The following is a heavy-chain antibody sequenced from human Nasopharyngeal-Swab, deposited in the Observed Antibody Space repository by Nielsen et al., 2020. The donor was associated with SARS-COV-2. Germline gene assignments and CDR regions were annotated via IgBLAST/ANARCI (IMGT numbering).Heavy chain of an antibody. CDR1: GFTFSSYG. CDR2: IWYNGSNK. D-gene: IGHD1-26*01. CDR3: ARDGQVGATPGIDY. V-gene: IGHV3-33*01. Sequence: GGSLRLSCAASGFTFSSYGMHWVRQAPGKGLEWVAVIWYNGSNKYYADSVKGRFTISRDNSKNTLYLQMNSLRAEDTAVYYCARDGQVGATPGIDYWGQETLVTVSS. J-gene: IGHJ4*02.